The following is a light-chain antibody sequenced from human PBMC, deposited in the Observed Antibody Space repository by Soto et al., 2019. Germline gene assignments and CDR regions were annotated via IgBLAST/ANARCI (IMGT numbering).Light chain of an antibody. J-gene: IGKJ2*03. Sequence: DIQMTQSPSALSASVGDRVAITCRASQSVSAWLAWYQKKPGKAPKILIYKASTLDSGVPSRFSGSASGTEFTLTISSLQPDDFATYYCQQYSSYSSYSFGQGTKVEIK. CDR3: QQYSSYSSYS. V-gene: IGKV1-5*03. CDR2: KAS. CDR1: QSVSAW.